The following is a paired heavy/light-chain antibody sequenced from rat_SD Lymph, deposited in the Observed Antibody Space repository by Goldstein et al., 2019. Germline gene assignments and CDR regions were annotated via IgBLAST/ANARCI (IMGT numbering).Light chain of an antibody. CDR1: QGIGNY. CDR2: YAT. J-gene: IGKJ1*01. Sequence: DIQLTQSPSSMSASLGDRVSLTCQSSQGIGNYLSWYQHKPGKPPKPMIYYATNLADGVPSRFSGSRSGSDYSLTISSLESEDTAIYYCLQYDEYPWTFGGGTKLELK. V-gene: IGKV14S4*01. CDR3: LQYDEYPWT.
Heavy chain of an antibody. CDR3: ARDYGNVMDA. J-gene: IGHJ4*01. Sequence: EVQLVESGGGLVQPGRSLKLSCLASGFTFSNYGMNWIRQAPGKGLEWVASISSSSSYIYYADTVKGRFTISRDNAKNTLYLQMTSLRSEDTALYYCARDYGNVMDAWGQGASVTVSS. CDR1: GFTFSNYG. CDR2: ISSSSSYI. V-gene: IGHV5-34*01. D-gene: IGHD1-11*01.